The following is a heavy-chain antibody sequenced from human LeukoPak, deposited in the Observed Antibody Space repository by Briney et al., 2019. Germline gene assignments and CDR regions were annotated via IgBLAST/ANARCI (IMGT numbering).Heavy chain of an antibody. D-gene: IGHD3-10*01. Sequence: GGSLRLSCAASGFTFSSYAMSWVRQAPGKGLEWVSAISGSGGSTYYADSVKGRFTISRDNSKNTLYLQMNSLRAEDTAVYYCARDHYYGSYYYYYGMDVWGQGTLVTVSS. V-gene: IGHV3-23*01. J-gene: IGHJ6*02. CDR3: ARDHYYGSYYYYYGMDV. CDR1: GFTFSSYA. CDR2: ISGSGGST.